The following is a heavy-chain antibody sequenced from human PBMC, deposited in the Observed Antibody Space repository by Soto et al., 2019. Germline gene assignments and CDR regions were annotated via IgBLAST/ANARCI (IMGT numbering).Heavy chain of an antibody. D-gene: IGHD4-4*01. CDR1: GFTVSSNY. V-gene: IGHV3-23*01. CDR3: AKSSNYVNYYGMDV. Sequence: PGGSLILSCAASGFTVSSNYMSWVRQAPGKGLEWVSAISGSGGSTYYADSVKGRFTISRDNSKNTLYLQMNSLRAEDTAVYYCAKSSNYVNYYGMDVWGQGTTVTVSS. J-gene: IGHJ6*02. CDR2: ISGSGGST.